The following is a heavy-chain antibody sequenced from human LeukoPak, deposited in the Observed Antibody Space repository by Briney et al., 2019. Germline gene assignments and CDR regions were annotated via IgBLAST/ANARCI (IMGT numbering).Heavy chain of an antibody. Sequence: SETLSLTCTVSGGSISSSSYYWGWIRQPPGKGLEWIGSIYYSGSTYYNPSLKSRVTISVDTSKNQFSLKLSSVTAADTAVYYCVTYYDIFDYWGQGTLVTVSS. D-gene: IGHD3-9*01. CDR3: VTYYDIFDY. CDR1: GGSISSSSYY. CDR2: IYYSGST. J-gene: IGHJ4*02. V-gene: IGHV4-39*01.